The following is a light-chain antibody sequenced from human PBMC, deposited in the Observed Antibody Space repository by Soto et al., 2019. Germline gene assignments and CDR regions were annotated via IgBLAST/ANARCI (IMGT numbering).Light chain of an antibody. CDR3: QSYDTSLSAPV. CDR1: SSNIGAGYD. Sequence: QSVLTQPPSVSGAPGHRVTISCTGISSNIGAGYDVHWYQRLPGSAPKLLSYGNTNRPSGVPVRFSGSKSGTSASLAITGLQAEDEADYYCQSYDTSLSAPVFGGGTKLTVL. CDR2: GNT. J-gene: IGLJ3*02. V-gene: IGLV1-40*01.